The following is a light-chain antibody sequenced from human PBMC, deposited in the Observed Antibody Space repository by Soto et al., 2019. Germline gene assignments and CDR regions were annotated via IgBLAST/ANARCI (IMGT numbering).Light chain of an antibody. CDR1: QDISNY. CDR3: QQYDNLPPLT. CDR2: DAS. Sequence: DIQMTQSPSSLSASVGDRVTITCQASQDISNYLNWYQQKPGKAPKLLIYDASNLETGVPSRFSGSGSRTDFAFTIRSLQPEDIATYYCQQYDNLPPLTFGGGTKEEIK. V-gene: IGKV1-33*01. J-gene: IGKJ4*01.